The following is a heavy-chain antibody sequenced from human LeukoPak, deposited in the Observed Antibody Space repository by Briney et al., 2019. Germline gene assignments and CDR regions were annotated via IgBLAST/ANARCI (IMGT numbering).Heavy chain of an antibody. Sequence: SETLSLICTVSGGSISSSSYYWGWLRQPPGKGLEGSGSTYYSGSNYYNPYLKSRVTISVDTSKNQFSLKLSSVTAADTAVYCCARHSGIPTRRVVVPAATALWGQGTLVTVSS. D-gene: IGHD2-2*01. CDR3: ARHSGIPTRRVVVPAATAL. CDR2: TYYSGSN. CDR1: GGSISSSSYY. V-gene: IGHV4-39*01. J-gene: IGHJ4*02.